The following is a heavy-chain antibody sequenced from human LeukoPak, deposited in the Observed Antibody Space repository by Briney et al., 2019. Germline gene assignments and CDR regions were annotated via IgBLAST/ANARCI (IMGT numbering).Heavy chain of an antibody. J-gene: IGHJ3*02. CDR3: ARSYYDILTGYYLNDAFDI. CDR1: GGSISSYY. V-gene: IGHV4-59*01. Sequence: SETLSLTCTVSGGSISSYYWSWIRQPPGKGLEWIGYIYYSGSTNYNPSLKSRVTISVDTSKNQFSLKLSSVTAADTAVYYCARSYYDILTGYYLNDAFDIWGQGTMVTVSS. CDR2: IYYSGST. D-gene: IGHD3-9*01.